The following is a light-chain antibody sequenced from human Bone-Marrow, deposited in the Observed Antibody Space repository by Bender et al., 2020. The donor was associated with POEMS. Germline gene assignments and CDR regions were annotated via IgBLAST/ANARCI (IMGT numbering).Light chain of an antibody. J-gene: IGLJ2*01. CDR1: SSDVGSYNH. V-gene: IGLV2-23*02. CDR2: DVS. Sequence: QSALTQPASVSGSPGQSITVSCTGASSDVGSYNHVSWYLQHPGKAPKLIISDVSDRPSGVSSHFSGSKSGNTASLTISGLRPEDEADYYCCSYAGSSTVVFGGGTKLTVL. CDR3: CSYAGSSTVV.